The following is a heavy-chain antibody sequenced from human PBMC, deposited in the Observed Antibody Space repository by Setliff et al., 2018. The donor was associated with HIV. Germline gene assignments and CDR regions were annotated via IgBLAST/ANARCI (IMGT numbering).Heavy chain of an antibody. J-gene: IGHJ6*03. V-gene: IGHV1-2*02. D-gene: IGHD4-4*01. CDR1: GYTLGGNY. CDR3: ARDRETTLIPGYYYYMDV. CDR2: INPNSGGA. Sequence: ASVKVSCKASGYTLGGNYMHWVRQAPGQGLEWMGWINPNSGGANYAQKFQGRVTMTRDTSISTAYMELSRLTYDDTAVYYCARDRETTLIPGYYYYMDVWGKGTTVTVSS.